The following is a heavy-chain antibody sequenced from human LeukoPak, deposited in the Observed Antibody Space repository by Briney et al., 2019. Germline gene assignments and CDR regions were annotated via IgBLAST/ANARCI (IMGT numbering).Heavy chain of an antibody. J-gene: IGHJ4*02. CDR3: ARQATGTSLDY. D-gene: IGHD6-13*01. CDR1: GYTFTSYW. CDR2: IYPDDSDT. V-gene: IGHV5-51*01. Sequence: GESLKISCQGSGYTFTSYWIVWVRQMPGQGLQWMGIIYPDDSDTRYSPSLQGQVTISADRSISTAYLQWSSLKASDTAIYYCARQATGTSLDYWGQGTPVTVSS.